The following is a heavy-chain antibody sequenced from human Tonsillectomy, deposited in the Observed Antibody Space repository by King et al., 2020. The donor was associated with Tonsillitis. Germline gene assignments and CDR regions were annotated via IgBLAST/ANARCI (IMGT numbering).Heavy chain of an antibody. Sequence: DVQLVESGGGLVQPGGSLRLSCAASGFTFSSYEMNWVRQAPGKGLEWVSYISSSGSPIYYADSVKGRFTISRDSAKNSLYLQMISLGAEDTAVYYCVGPLAPYYYYMDVWGKGTTVTVSS. CDR2: ISSSGSPI. V-gene: IGHV3-48*03. D-gene: IGHD6-6*01. CDR1: GFTFSSYE. J-gene: IGHJ6*03. CDR3: VGPLAPYYYYMDV.